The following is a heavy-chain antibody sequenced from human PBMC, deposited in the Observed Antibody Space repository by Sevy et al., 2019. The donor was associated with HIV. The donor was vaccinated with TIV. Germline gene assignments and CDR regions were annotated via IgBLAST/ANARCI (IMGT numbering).Heavy chain of an antibody. D-gene: IGHD3-22*01. CDR3: ATTNDYYDSSGSPFDY. CDR1: GYTLTQLS. J-gene: IGHJ4*02. Sequence: ASVKVSCKVSGYTLTQLSMHWVRQAPGKGLEWMGSFDPEDGETLYAKKFQGRVTMTEETSTDPAYMELRSLRSEYPAVYYCATTNDYYDSSGSPFDYWGQGTLVTVSS. V-gene: IGHV1-24*01. CDR2: FDPEDGET.